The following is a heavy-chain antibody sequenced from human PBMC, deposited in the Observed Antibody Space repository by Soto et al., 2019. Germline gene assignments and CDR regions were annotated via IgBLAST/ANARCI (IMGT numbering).Heavy chain of an antibody. V-gene: IGHV3-11*06. Sequence: RLPYRSFEVTLIDCCMSWISKDTGNWLEWVSYISSSSSYTNYADSVKRRFTISRDNAKNSLYLQMNSLRAEDTAVYDCARIAGESAALAILLQGTMDTVSS. CDR2: ISSSSSYT. J-gene: IGHJ3*02. D-gene: IGHD6-13*01. CDR3: ARIAGESAALAI. CDR1: EVTLIDCC.